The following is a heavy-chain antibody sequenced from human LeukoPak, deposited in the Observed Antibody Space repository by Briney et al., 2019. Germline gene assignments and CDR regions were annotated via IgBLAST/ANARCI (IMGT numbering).Heavy chain of an antibody. Sequence: SQTLSLTCTVSGGSISSGDYYWSWIRQPPGKGLEWIGYIYYSGSTYYNPSLKSRGTISVDTSKNQFSLKLSSVTAADTAVYYCAREGGSYFLDYWGQGTLVTVSS. D-gene: IGHD1-26*01. CDR2: IYYSGST. CDR1: GGSISSGDYY. J-gene: IGHJ4*02. V-gene: IGHV4-30-4*08. CDR3: AREGGSYFLDY.